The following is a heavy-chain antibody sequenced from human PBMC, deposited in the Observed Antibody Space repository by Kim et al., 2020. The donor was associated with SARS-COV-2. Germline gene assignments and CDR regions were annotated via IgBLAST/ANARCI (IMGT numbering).Heavy chain of an antibody. J-gene: IGHJ2*01. D-gene: IGHD3-22*01. CDR2: IYHSGST. CDR1: GGSISSSNW. Sequence: SETLSLTWAVSGGSISSSNWCSWVRQPPGKGLELIGEIYHSGSTNYNPSLKSRVTISVDKSKNQFSLKLSSVTAADTAVYYCARGGGRDSSGYYQVDWYFDLWGRGTLVTVSS. V-gene: IGHV4-4*02. CDR3: ARGGGRDSSGYYQVDWYFDL.